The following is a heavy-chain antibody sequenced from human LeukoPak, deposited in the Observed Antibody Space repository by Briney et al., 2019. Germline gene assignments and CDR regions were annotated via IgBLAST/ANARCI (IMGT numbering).Heavy chain of an antibody. J-gene: IGHJ4*02. CDR1: GFTFSSYA. V-gene: IGHV3-21*01. CDR2: ISTSSSYI. D-gene: IGHD3-10*01. CDR3: ARGYDFGSGSFFDY. Sequence: PGGSLRLSCAASGFTFSSYAMNWVRQAPGKGLEWVSSISTSSSYIYYTDSVKGRSTIARDNAKNSLYLQMDSLRAEDTAVYYCARGYDFGSGSFFDYWGQGTLVTVSS.